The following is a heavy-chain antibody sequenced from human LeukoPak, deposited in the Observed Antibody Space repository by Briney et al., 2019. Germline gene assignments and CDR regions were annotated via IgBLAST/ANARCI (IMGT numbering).Heavy chain of an antibody. V-gene: IGHV4-39*02. D-gene: IGHD6-19*01. CDR1: GGSICSSSYY. CDR2: IYYSGST. Sequence: SETLSLTWTVSGGSICSSSYYWGWIRQPPGTGLEWIGSIYYSGSTYYNPSLKSRVTISVDTSKNQFSLKLSSVTAADTAVYYCARDKSEYSSGRSTNWFDPWGQGTLVTVSS. J-gene: IGHJ5*02. CDR3: ARDKSEYSSGRSTNWFDP.